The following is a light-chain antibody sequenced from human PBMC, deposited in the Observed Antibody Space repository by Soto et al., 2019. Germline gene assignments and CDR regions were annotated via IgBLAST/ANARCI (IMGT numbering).Light chain of an antibody. J-gene: IGLJ1*01. CDR2: QDS. Sequence: SYELTQPPSVSVSPGQTASITCSGDKLGDKYASWYQQKPGQSPVLVIYQDSKRPSGIPERFSGSNSGNTATLTISGTQAMDEADYYCQAWDSSTGVFGTGTKLTVI. V-gene: IGLV3-1*01. CDR3: QAWDSSTGV. CDR1: KLGDKY.